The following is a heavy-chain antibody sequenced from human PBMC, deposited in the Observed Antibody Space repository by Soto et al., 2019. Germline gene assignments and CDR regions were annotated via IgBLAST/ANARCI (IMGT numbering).Heavy chain of an antibody. D-gene: IGHD2-8*01. Sequence: GGSLRLSCAASGFAFSNYAISLVRQAPEKGLEWVSGISGSGGLRHYADSVKGRLTISRDNSKNTLYLQMNSLTADDTAVYYSARDTNGLPFWGQGTLVTVSS. CDR3: ARDTNGLPF. V-gene: IGHV3-23*01. CDR1: GFAFSNYA. J-gene: IGHJ4*02. CDR2: ISGSGGLR.